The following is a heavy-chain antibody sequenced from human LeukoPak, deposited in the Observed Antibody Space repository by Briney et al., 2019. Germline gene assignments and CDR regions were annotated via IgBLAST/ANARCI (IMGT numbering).Heavy chain of an antibody. CDR2: LHTSGSYT. J-gene: IGHJ4*02. D-gene: IGHD3-10*01. V-gene: IGHV4-4*07. CDR3: AGGYGSGSYSS. CDR1: GGSISNYY. Sequence: PSETLSLTCTVSGGSISNYYWSWIRQPAGKGLEWMGRLHTSGSYTYYKSSLKSRLTMSLATSKRQFSLKLTSVTAADTAVYYCAGGYGSGSYSSWGQGTLVIVSS.